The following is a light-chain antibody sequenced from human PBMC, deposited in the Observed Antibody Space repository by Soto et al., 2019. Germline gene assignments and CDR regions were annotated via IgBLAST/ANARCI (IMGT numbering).Light chain of an antibody. V-gene: IGKV1-5*01. Sequence: DIQMTQSPSTLSASVGDRVTITCRASQSISGWLAWYQQKPGKAPNLLIYDASSLESGVPSRFSGSGSGTEFTLTISSLQPDDFATYWCLQYNTYRTSGQGTKVEIK. CDR3: LQYNTYRT. CDR2: DAS. CDR1: QSISGW. J-gene: IGKJ1*01.